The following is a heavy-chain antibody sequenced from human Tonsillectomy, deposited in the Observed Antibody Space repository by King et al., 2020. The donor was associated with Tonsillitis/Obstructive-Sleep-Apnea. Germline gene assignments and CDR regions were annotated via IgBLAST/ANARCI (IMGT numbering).Heavy chain of an antibody. J-gene: IGHJ4*02. CDR3: AREGYYCSTNYFDY. D-gene: IGHD5-12*01. CDR1: GGSISSTSYY. CDR2: IYYSGDT. Sequence: LQLQESGPGLVKPSETLSLTCTVSGGSISSTSYYWGWIRQPPGKGLEWIGSIYYSGDTYYNPSLKRRVTISVDTSKNQFSLKLSPVTAADTAVYSCAREGYYCSTNYFDYWGQGTLVTVSS. V-gene: IGHV4-39*02.